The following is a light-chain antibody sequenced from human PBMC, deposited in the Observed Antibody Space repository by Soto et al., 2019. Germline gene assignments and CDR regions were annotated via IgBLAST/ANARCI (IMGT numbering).Light chain of an antibody. CDR2: EVS. CDR1: SSDVGAYNY. J-gene: IGLJ1*01. V-gene: IGLV2-14*01. Sequence: QSALTQPASVSGSPGQSITISCTGTSSDVGAYNYVSWYQQHPGKAPKLRIYEVSNRTSEVSNRFSGSKSSNTASLTIAGFQSENEADYYCSSYTSSNTYVFGTGSKVTVL. CDR3: SSYTSSNTYV.